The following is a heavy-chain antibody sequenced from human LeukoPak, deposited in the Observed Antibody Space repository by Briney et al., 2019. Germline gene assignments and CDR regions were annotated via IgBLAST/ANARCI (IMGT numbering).Heavy chain of an antibody. D-gene: IGHD3-10*01. CDR1: GFTFSSYG. CDR2: ISYDGSNK. V-gene: IGHV3-30*18. J-gene: IGHJ4*02. CDR3: AKNGWFGELSQRLDY. Sequence: GGSLRLSCAASGFTFSSYGMHWVRQAPGKGLEWVAVISYDGSNKYYADSVKGRFTISRDNPKNTLYLQMNSLRAEDTAVYYCAKNGWFGELSQRLDYWGQGTLVTVSS.